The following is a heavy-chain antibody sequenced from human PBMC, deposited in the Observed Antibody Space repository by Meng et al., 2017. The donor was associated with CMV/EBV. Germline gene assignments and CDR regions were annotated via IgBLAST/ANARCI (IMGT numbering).Heavy chain of an antibody. CDR3: ARDMRGWGLLGGLNV. D-gene: IGHD1-26*01. J-gene: IGHJ6*02. Sequence: GGSLRLSCAASGFNVGGFYIIWVRQAPGKGLVWVSIIYSGGGTYYTDSVRGRFTISRDNSRNVVYLQMNSLRVEDTALYYCARDMRGWGLLGGLNVWGQGTTVTVSS. V-gene: IGHV3-53*01. CDR1: GFNVGGFY. CDR2: IYSGGGT.